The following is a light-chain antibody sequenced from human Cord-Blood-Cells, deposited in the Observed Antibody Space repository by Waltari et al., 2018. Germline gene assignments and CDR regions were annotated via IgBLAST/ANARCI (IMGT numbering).Light chain of an antibody. V-gene: IGLV2-23*02. CDR3: CSYAGSSTYV. Sequence: QSALTQPASVSGSPGQSLTISCTGPSSDVGSYNLVSWYQQHPGKAPKLMIYEVSKRPSGVSNRFAVSKSGNTASLTISGLQAEDEADYYCCSYAGSSTYVFGTGTKVTVL. CDR1: SSDVGSYNL. J-gene: IGLJ1*01. CDR2: EVS.